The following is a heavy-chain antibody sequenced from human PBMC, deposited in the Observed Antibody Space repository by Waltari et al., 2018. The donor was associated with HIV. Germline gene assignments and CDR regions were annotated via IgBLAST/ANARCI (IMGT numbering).Heavy chain of an antibody. Sequence: QVQLVQSGAEVKKPGASVKVSCKASGYTFTSYAMHWVRQAPGQRLEWMGWINAGNGNTKYSQKFQGRVTITRDTSASTAYMELSSLRSEDTAVYYCARDPVYSGSLFDYWGQGTLVTVSS. V-gene: IGHV1-3*01. D-gene: IGHD1-26*01. CDR1: GYTFTSYA. CDR3: ARDPVYSGSLFDY. CDR2: INAGNGNT. J-gene: IGHJ4*02.